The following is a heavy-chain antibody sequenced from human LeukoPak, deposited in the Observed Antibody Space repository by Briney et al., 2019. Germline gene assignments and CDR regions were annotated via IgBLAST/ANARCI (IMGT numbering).Heavy chain of an antibody. Sequence: GGSLRLSCAASGFTFSNYGMNWVRQAPGKGLEWVSYISSSSDAIYYADSVKGRFTISRDNATNSLYLEMNSLRDEDTAVYYCARAMRSGYDYWGQGTLVTVSS. CDR3: ARAMRSGYDY. V-gene: IGHV3-48*02. J-gene: IGHJ4*02. CDR2: ISSSSDAI. CDR1: GFTFSNYG. D-gene: IGHD5-12*01.